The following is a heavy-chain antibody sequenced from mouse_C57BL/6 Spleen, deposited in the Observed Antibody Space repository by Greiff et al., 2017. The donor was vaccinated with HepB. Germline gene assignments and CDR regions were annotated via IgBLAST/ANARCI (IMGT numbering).Heavy chain of an antibody. CDR3: ARLITTVGDY. CDR2: ISSGGSYT. Sequence: DVMLVESGGDLVKPGGSLKLSCAASGFTFSSYGMSWVRQTPDKRLEWVATISSGGSYTYYPDSVKGRFTISRDNAKNTLYLQMSSLKSEDTAMYYCARLITTVGDYWGQGTTLTVSS. J-gene: IGHJ2*01. D-gene: IGHD1-1*01. V-gene: IGHV5-6*02. CDR1: GFTFSSYG.